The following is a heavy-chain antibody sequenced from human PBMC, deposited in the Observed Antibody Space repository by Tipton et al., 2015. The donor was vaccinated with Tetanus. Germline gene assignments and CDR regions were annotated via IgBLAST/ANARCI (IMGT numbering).Heavy chain of an antibody. CDR1: GYSFTSYW. V-gene: IGHV5-51*01. CDR3: ARERGYYDSSGYYGPYGMDV. CDR2: IYPGDSDT. Sequence: QLVQSGAEVKKPGETLKISCKGSGYSFTSYWIGWVRQMPGKGLEWMGIIYPGDSDTRYSPSFKDQVTISADKSISTAYLQWSSLKASDTAMYYCARERGYYDSSGYYGPYGMDVWGQGTTVTVSS. J-gene: IGHJ6*02. D-gene: IGHD3-22*01.